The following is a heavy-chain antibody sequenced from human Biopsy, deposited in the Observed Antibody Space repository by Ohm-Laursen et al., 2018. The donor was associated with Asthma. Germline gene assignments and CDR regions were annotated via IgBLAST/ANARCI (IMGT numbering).Heavy chain of an antibody. CDR1: GGTLSSQA. CDR2: IIPIFDTP. CDR3: ASSGGNYGYYGMDV. J-gene: IGHJ6*02. V-gene: IGHV1-69*13. Sequence: ASSGKVSCKASGGTLSSQAISWGRQSPGQGLEWMGGIIPIFDTPIYAQKFQGRVTITADESTSTASMELSSLRSEDTAVYYCASSGGNYGYYGMDVWGQGTTVTVSS. D-gene: IGHD4-11*01.